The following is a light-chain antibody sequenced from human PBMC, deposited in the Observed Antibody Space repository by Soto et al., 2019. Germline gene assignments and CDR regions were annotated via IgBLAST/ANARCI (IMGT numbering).Light chain of an antibody. CDR1: QSNSSY. CDR3: QQTLSAPVT. J-gene: IGKJ2*01. CDR2: AAS. V-gene: IGKV1-39*01. Sequence: DIQMTQSPSSLSASVGDRVTITCRARQSNSSYLNWYQQKPGEAPKNLIYAASTLQSGVRSRFSGRRYEPDFSLIISKLQPEVFATYYCQQTLSAPVTFGHGTRLEIK.